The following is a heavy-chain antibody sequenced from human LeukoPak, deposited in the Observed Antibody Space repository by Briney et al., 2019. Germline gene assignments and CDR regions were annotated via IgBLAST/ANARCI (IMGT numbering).Heavy chain of an antibody. CDR3: ARGCDTNCFFNDY. D-gene: IGHD2-8*01. J-gene: IGHJ4*02. CDR1: EFTFSSYS. V-gene: IGHV3-48*02. Sequence: GGSLRLSCAASEFTFSSYSMNWVRQAPGKGLEWVSYISSSSGSIYYADSVKGRFSISRDNAKSSVSLHMNSLRDEDTAVYYCARGCDTNCFFNDYWGQGTLVTVSS. CDR2: ISSSSGSI.